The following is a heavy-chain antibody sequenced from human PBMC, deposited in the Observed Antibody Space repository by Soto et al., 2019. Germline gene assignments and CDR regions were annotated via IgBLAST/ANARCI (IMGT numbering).Heavy chain of an antibody. D-gene: IGHD3-16*01. CDR1: GDSINSTDW. Sequence: QVQLQESGPGLVKPSGTLSLTCAVSGDSINSTDWWNWVRQSPGKGLEWIGEIYHGGNIYYNPSRKSRVTISMDKSKNQSSLNLFYVTAADTAVYYCARDHAYSAYWAFDYWGQGALVTVSS. CDR2: IYHGGNI. CDR3: ARDHAYSAYWAFDY. V-gene: IGHV4-4*02. J-gene: IGHJ4*02.